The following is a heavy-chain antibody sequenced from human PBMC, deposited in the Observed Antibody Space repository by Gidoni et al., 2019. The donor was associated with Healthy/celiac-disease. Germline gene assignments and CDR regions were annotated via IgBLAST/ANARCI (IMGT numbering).Heavy chain of an antibody. CDR3: ASLDVDTAPPSDY. CDR2: IWYDGSNK. Sequence: VRQAPGKGLEWVAVIWYDGSNKYYADSVKGRFTISRDNSKNTLYLQMNSLRAEDTAVYYCASLDVDTAPPSDYWGQGTLVTVSS. J-gene: IGHJ4*02. V-gene: IGHV3-33*01. D-gene: IGHD5-18*01.